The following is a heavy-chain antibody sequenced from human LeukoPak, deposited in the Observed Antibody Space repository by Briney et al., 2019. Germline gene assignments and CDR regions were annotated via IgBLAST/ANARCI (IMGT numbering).Heavy chain of an antibody. CDR2: IYHSGST. D-gene: IGHD6-19*01. CDR3: ARDFGSGWYTGQGDY. CDR1: GYSISSGYY. Sequence: PSETLSLTCAVSGYSISSGYYGGWIRQPPGQGLEWIGRIYHSGSTYYNPSLKSRVTISVDTSKNQFSLKLSSVTAADTAVYYCARDFGSGWYTGQGDYWGQGTLVTVSS. J-gene: IGHJ4*02. V-gene: IGHV4-38-2*02.